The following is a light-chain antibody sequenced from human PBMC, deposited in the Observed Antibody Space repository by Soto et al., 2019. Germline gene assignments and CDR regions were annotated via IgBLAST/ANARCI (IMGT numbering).Light chain of an antibody. CDR2: DVS. CDR1: SSDVGTYNY. V-gene: IGLV2-11*01. J-gene: IGLJ2*01. Sequence: QSVLTQPRSVSGPPGQSGSISCSGTSSDVGTYNYVSWYQQHPGKAPKLMIYDVSKLPSGVPDRFSGSQSGNTASLTISGLQAEVEADYYCCSYAGGYTHAVFGGGTKLPVL. CDR3: CSYAGGYTHAV.